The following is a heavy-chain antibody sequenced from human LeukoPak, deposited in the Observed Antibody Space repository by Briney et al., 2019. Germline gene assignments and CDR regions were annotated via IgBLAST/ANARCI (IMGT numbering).Heavy chain of an antibody. D-gene: IGHD2-15*01. J-gene: IGHJ4*02. CDR3: ARGRRSSGVVVAAYFDY. CDR2: INPNSGGT. Sequence: ASVKVSCKASGYTFSSYYIHWVRQAPGQGLEWMGWINPNSGGTNYAQKFQGRVTMTRDTSISTAYMELSRLRSDDMAVYYCARGRRSSGVVVAAYFDYWGQGTLVTVSS. V-gene: IGHV1-2*02. CDR1: GYTFSSYY.